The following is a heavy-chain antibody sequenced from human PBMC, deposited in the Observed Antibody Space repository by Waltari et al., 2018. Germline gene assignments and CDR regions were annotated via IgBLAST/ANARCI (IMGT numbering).Heavy chain of an antibody. CDR3: AKDLRGSSSYYFDY. CDR1: GFTFSSYG. D-gene: IGHD6-6*01. V-gene: IGHV3-30*02. J-gene: IGHJ4*02. CDR2: IRYDGSNK. Sequence: QVQLVESGGGVVQPGGSLRLSCAASGFTFSSYGMHWVRQAPGKGLEWVAFIRYDGSNKYYADSVKGRFTISRDNSKNTLYLQMNSLRAEDTAVYYCAKDLRGSSSYYFDYWGQGTLVTVSS.